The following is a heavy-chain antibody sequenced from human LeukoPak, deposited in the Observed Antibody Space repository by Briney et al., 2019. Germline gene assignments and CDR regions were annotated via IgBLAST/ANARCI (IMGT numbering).Heavy chain of an antibody. CDR2: IFRTGST. CDR3: ARSLGYGDHVDY. Sequence: SETLSLTCTVSGVSIGTSSYYWGWIRQPPGKGLEWIGSIFRTGSTYYSASLKSRVTISVDTSKNQFSLKLSSVTAADTALYYCARSLGYGDHVDYWGQGTLVTVSS. V-gene: IGHV4-39*01. CDR1: GVSIGTSSYY. J-gene: IGHJ4*02. D-gene: IGHD4-17*01.